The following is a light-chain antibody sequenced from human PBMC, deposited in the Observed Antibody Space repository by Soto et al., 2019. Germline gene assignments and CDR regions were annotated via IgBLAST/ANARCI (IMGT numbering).Light chain of an antibody. CDR3: SSYSSRNTHV. CDR2: DVS. V-gene: IGLV2-14*03. J-gene: IGLJ1*01. Sequence: QSVLTQPASVSGSPGQSITISCTGTSSDVGGYNYVSWYQQHPGKAPKLMIYDVSNRPSGVSDRFSGSKSGNTASLTISGLQAEYEADYYCSSYSSRNTHVFGTGTKVTVL. CDR1: SSDVGGYNY.